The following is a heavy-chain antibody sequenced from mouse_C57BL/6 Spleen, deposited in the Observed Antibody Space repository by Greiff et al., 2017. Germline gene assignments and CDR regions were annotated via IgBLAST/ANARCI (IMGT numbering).Heavy chain of an antibody. Sequence: VQLQQPGAELVKPGASVKVSCKASGYTFTSYWMHWVKQRPGQGLEWIGRIHPSDSATNYNKKFKGKATLTGDKSSSTAYMQLSSLTSEDSAVYYCAIEGCGSSFYAMDDWGQGTSVTVSS. CDR1: GYTFTSYW. CDR3: AIEGCGSSFYAMDD. J-gene: IGHJ4*01. V-gene: IGHV1-74*01. D-gene: IGHD1-1*01. CDR2: IHPSDSAT.